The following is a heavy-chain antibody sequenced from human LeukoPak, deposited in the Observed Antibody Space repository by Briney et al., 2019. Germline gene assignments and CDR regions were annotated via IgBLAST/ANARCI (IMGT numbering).Heavy chain of an antibody. D-gene: IGHD3-9*01. CDR2: IYYSGST. V-gene: IGHV4-59*01. CDR3: ARDEGYYDILTGYRPLGHFNY. CDR1: GGSISSYY. J-gene: IGHJ4*02. Sequence: PSETLSLTCTVSGGSISSYYWSWIRQPPGKGLEWIGYIYYSGSTNYNPSLKSRVTISVDTSKNQFSLKLSSVTAADTAVYYCARDEGYYDILTGYRPLGHFNYWGQGTLVTVSS.